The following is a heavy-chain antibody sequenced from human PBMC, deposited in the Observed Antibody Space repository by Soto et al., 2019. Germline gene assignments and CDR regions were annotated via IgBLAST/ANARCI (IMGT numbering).Heavy chain of an antibody. CDR3: ARASHARGFDP. CDR1: GYTFTSYD. CDR2: MNPNSGDT. J-gene: IGHJ5*02. Sequence: ASVKVSCKASGYTFTSYDINWVRQATGQGLEWMGWMNPNSGDTGSAQTFQGRVTMTRNTSISTAYMELSSLRSEDTAVYYGARASHARGFDPWGQGTLVTVSS. V-gene: IGHV1-8*01.